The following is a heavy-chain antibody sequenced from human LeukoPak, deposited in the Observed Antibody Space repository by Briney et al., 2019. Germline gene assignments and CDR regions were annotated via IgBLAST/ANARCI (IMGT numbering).Heavy chain of an antibody. V-gene: IGHV4-39*07. Sequence: SETLSLTCTVSGGSISSSSYYWGWIRQPPGKGLESIGSIYYSGSTYYNPSLESRVTISVDTSKNQFSLKLSSVTAADTAVYYCARDWGDYRAFDIWGQGTMVTVSS. CDR3: ARDWGDYRAFDI. CDR2: IYYSGST. D-gene: IGHD3-10*01. CDR1: GGSISSSSYY. J-gene: IGHJ3*02.